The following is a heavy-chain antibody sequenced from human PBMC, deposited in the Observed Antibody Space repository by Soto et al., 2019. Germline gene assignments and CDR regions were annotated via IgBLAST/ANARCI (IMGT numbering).Heavy chain of an antibody. CDR3: AKDVESGWYEAFDY. Sequence: PGGSLRLSCTASGFAFSQYGMSWVRQAPGKGLEWVSSIRSFDYRTNYADSVKGRFTISRDNSKSTLSLQMNGLRAKDTAVYYCAKDVESGWYEAFDYWGPGTLVTVSS. V-gene: IGHV3-23*01. J-gene: IGHJ4*02. D-gene: IGHD6-19*01. CDR1: GFAFSQYG. CDR2: IRSFDYRT.